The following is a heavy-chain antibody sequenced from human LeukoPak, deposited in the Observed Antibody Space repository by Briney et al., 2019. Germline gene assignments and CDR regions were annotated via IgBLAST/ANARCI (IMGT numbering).Heavy chain of an antibody. CDR3: TSHGNGGPWFGE. CDR1: GFTFSGSA. Sequence: GVSLRLSCAASGFTFSGSAMHWVRQGSGKGLEWVGRIRGKANSYATAYAASVKGRFTISRDDSKNTAYLQMNSLKTEDTAVYYCTSHGNGGPWFGEGGQGTLVTVSS. D-gene: IGHD3-10*01. J-gene: IGHJ4*02. CDR2: IRGKANSYAT. V-gene: IGHV3-73*01.